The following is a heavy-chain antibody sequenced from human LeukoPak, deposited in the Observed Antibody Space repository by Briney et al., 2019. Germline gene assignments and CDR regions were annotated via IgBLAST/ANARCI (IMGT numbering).Heavy chain of an antibody. CDR2: IIPILGIA. CDR1: GGTFSSYA. Sequence: GASVKVSCKASGGTFSSYAIIWVRQAPGQGLEWMGRIIPILGIANYAQKFQGRVTITADKSTSTAYMELSSLRSEDTAVYYCARGYSGDFDYWGQGTLVTVSS. V-gene: IGHV1-69*04. CDR3: ARGYSGDFDY. J-gene: IGHJ4*02. D-gene: IGHD5-12*01.